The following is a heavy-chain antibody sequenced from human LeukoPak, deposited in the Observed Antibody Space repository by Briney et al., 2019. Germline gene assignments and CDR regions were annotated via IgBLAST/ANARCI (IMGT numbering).Heavy chain of an antibody. CDR3: ARVRAVAGSGLVDY. Sequence: SKTLSLTCTVSGGSISSSSYYWGWIRQPPGKGLEWIGSVYYSGSTYYNPSLKSRVTISVDTSTNQFSLRLSSVTAADTAVYYCARVRAVAGSGLVDYWGQGTLVTVSS. J-gene: IGHJ4*02. CDR1: GGSISSSSYY. V-gene: IGHV4-39*07. D-gene: IGHD6-19*01. CDR2: VYYSGST.